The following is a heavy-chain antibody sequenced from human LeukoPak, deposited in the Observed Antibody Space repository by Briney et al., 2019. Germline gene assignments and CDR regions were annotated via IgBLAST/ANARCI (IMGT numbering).Heavy chain of an antibody. D-gene: IGHD3-10*01. CDR2: IYYSGST. CDR1: GGSISSSSFY. Sequence: PSETLSLTCSVSGGSISSSSFYWDWIRQPPGNGLEWIGYIYYSGSTNYNPSLKSRVTISVDTSKNQFSLKLSSVTAADTAVYYCARTLVRGKYYYYMDVWGKGTTVTISS. J-gene: IGHJ6*03. CDR3: ARTLVRGKYYYYMDV. V-gene: IGHV4-61*05.